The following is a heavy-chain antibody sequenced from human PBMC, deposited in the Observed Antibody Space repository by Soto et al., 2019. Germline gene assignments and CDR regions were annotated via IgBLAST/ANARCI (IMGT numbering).Heavy chain of an antibody. CDR1: GGTFSTYT. J-gene: IGHJ4*02. CDR2: ISPGIDIR. V-gene: IGHV1-69*12. CDR3: SGGMCFGGSCYLDV. Sequence: QVQLVQSGAEVKKPGSSVKVSCKASGGTFSTYTLYWVRQAPGQGLEWMGGISPGIDIRDYAQKFQGRVNITADESTSTGYMQPSTLISEDTALYYLSGGMCFGGSCYLDVWGQGTLVTVSS. D-gene: IGHD2-15*01.